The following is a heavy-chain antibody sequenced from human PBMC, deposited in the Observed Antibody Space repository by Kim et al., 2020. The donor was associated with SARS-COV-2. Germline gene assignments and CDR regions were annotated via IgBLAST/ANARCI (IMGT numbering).Heavy chain of an antibody. CDR3: ARDLESGTIYYMDV. CDR1: GFTFSSYS. CDR2: ISSSSSYI. D-gene: IGHD1-1*01. V-gene: IGHV3-21*01. J-gene: IGHJ6*03. Sequence: GGSLRLSCAASGFTFSSYSMNWVRQAPGKGLEWVSSISSSSSYIYYADSVKGRFTISRDNAKNSLYLQMNSLRAEDTAVYYCARDLESGTIYYMDVWGKGTTVTVSS.